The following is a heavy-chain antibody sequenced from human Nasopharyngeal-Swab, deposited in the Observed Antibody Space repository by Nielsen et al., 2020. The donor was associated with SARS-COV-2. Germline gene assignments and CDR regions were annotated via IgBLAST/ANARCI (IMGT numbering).Heavy chain of an antibody. CDR3: ARGIVVAVAEEWFDP. CDR2: INAGNGNT. V-gene: IGHV1-3*01. J-gene: IGHJ5*02. Sequence: WVRQAPGQRLEWMGWINAGNGNTKYSQKFQGRVTITRDTSASTAYMELSSLRSEDTAVYYCARGIVVAVAEEWFDPWGQGTLVTVSS. D-gene: IGHD2-15*01.